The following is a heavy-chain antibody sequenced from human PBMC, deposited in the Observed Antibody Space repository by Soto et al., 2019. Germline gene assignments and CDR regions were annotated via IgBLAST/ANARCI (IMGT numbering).Heavy chain of an antibody. CDR3: AAFDYDSSGPTHPSLDY. D-gene: IGHD3-22*01. Sequence: VASVKVSCKASGGTFSSYAISWVRQAPGQGLEWMGGIIPIFGTANYAQKFQGRVTITADESTSTAYMELSSLRSEDTAVYYCAAFDYDSSGPTHPSLDYWGQGTLVTVS. CDR2: IIPIFGTA. J-gene: IGHJ4*02. CDR1: GGTFSSYA. V-gene: IGHV1-69*13.